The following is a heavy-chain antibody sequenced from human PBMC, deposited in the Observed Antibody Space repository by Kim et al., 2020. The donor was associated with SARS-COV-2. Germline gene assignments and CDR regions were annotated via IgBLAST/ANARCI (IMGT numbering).Heavy chain of an antibody. D-gene: IGHD2-2*01. Sequence: CRKGRVTISRDNSKNTLYLQMNSLRAEDTAVDYCARGAPSRYQLPSYFDYWGQGTLVTVSS. J-gene: IGHJ4*02. V-gene: IGHV3-53*01. CDR3: ARGAPSRYQLPSYFDY.